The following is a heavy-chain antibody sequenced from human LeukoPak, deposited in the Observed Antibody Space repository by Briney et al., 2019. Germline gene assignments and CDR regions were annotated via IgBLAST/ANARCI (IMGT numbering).Heavy chain of an antibody. D-gene: IGHD2-2*01. Sequence: GGSLRLSCAASGFTFSSYSMNWVRQAQGKGLEWVSSISSSSSYIYYADSVKGRFTISRDNAKNSLYLQMNSLRAEDTAVYYCAREDCSSTSCPAGFDYWGQGTLVTVSS. J-gene: IGHJ4*02. V-gene: IGHV3-21*01. CDR1: GFTFSSYS. CDR3: AREDCSSTSCPAGFDY. CDR2: ISSSSSYI.